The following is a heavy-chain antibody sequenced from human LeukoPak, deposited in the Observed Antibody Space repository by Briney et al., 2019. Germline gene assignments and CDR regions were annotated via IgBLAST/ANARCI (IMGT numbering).Heavy chain of an antibody. CDR1: GGSISSSSYY. CDR2: IYYSGST. D-gene: IGHD2-2*01. Sequence: KPSETLSLTCTVSGGSISSSSYYWGWIRQPPGKGLEWIGSIYYSGSTYYNPSLKSRVTISVDTSKNQFSLKLSSVTAADTAVYYCARLPYQLLFDYWGQGTLVTVSS. CDR3: ARLPYQLLFDY. J-gene: IGHJ4*02. V-gene: IGHV4-39*01.